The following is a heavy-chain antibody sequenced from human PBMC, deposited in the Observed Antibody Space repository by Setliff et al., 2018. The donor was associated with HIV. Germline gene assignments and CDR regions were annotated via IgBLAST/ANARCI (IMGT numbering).Heavy chain of an antibody. CDR1: GGSFSGYY. CDR3: ARQGLVLVPASIDWRLPPSPIDY. J-gene: IGHJ4*02. V-gene: IGHV4-34*01. Sequence: SETLSLTCAVYGGSFSGYYWSWIRQPPGKGLEWIGEINHSGSTNYNPSLKSRITISVDTSKNQFSLRLSSVTAADTAVYYCARQGLVLVPASIDWRLPPSPIDYWGQGALVTVSS. CDR2: INHSGST. D-gene: IGHD2-2*01.